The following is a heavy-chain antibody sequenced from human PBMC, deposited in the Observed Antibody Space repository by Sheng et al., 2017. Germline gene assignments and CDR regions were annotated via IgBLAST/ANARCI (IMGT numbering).Heavy chain of an antibody. Sequence: EVQLVESGGGLVQPGGSLRLSCAASGFTYSNYAMSWVRQAPGKGLEWVSSITGSGGTIYYAESVKGRFTISRDNSKNTLYLQMNSLRAEDTAVYYCATRSSGWPSDFDYWGQGTLITVSS. D-gene: IGHD6-19*01. CDR3: ATRSSGWPSDFDY. CDR1: GFTYSNYA. V-gene: IGHV3-23*04. CDR2: ITGSGGTI. J-gene: IGHJ4*02.